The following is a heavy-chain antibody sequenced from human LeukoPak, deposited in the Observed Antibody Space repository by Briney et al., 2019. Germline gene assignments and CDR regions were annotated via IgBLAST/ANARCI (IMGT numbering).Heavy chain of an antibody. D-gene: IGHD2-2*02. CDR2: IYHSGST. J-gene: IGHJ4*02. CDR1: GGSISSGGYY. Sequence: SETLSLTCTVSGGSISSGGYYWSWIRQPPGKGLEWIGYIYHSGSTYYNPSLKSRVTISVDRSKNQFSLKLSSVTAADTAVYYCARDGLDCSSTSCYTFDYWGQGTLVTVSS. V-gene: IGHV4-30-2*01. CDR3: ARDGLDCSSTSCYTFDY.